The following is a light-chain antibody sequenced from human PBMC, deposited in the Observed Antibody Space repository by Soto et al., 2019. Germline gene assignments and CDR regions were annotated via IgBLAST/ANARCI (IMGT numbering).Light chain of an antibody. CDR1: QTINTY. CDR3: QQSVTTSRT. Sequence: DILMTQSPSSLSASVGDSVTITCRASQTINTYLNWYQQIPGKAPKLLIFAASSLQSGVPSRFSGSGSGREFTLTINSLQPEDFATYYCQQSVTTSRTFGRGTKVEIK. J-gene: IGKJ4*02. V-gene: IGKV1-39*01. CDR2: AAS.